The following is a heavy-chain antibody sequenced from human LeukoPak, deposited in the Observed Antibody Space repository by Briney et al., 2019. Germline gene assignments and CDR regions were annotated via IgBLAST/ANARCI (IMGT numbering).Heavy chain of an antibody. CDR3: ARVDRDGGDAFDI. Sequence: PGGSLRLSCAASGFGYSTFAMAWVRQAPGKGLEWVSTISTSGETTYYADSVKGRFTISRDNAKNSLYLQMNSLKVEDTAVYYCARVDRDGGDAFDIWGQGTMVTVSS. CDR2: ISTSGETT. CDR1: GFGYSTFA. J-gene: IGHJ3*02. V-gene: IGHV3-23*01. D-gene: IGHD1-14*01.